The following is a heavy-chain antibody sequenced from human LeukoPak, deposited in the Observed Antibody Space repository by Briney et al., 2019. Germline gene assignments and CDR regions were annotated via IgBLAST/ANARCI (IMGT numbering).Heavy chain of an antibody. CDR1: RITFRNAW. CDR3: AKDRRFTFDY. V-gene: IGHV3-23*01. Sequence: GGSLRLSCAVSRITFRNAWMSWVRQAPGKGLEWVSAISGSGGSTYYADSVKGRFTISRDNSKNTLYLQMNSLRAEDTAVYYCAKDRRFTFDYWGQGTLVTVSS. CDR2: ISGSGGST. D-gene: IGHD3-3*01. J-gene: IGHJ4*02.